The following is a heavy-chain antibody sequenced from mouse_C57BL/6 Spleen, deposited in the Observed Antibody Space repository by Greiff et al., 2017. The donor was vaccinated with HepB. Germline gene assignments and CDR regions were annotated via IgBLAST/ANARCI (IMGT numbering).Heavy chain of an antibody. D-gene: IGHD2-2*01. Sequence: EVQLQQSGTVLARPGASVKMSCKTSGYTFTSYWMHWVKQRPGHGLEWIGAIYPGNSDTSYNQKFKGKAKLTAVTSASTAYMELSSLTNEDSAVYYCTMGTMVTTRGSYFDYWGQGTTLTVSS. J-gene: IGHJ2*01. CDR1: GYTFTSYW. CDR3: TMGTMVTTRGSYFDY. CDR2: IYPGNSDT. V-gene: IGHV1-5*01.